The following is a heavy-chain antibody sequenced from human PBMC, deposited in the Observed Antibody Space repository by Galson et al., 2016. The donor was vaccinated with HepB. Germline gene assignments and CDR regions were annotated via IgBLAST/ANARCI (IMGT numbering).Heavy chain of an antibody. CDR2: IWYDGSSK. V-gene: IGHV3-33*08. CDR3: ARDAQQLLRGYYYGMDV. J-gene: IGHJ6*02. Sequence: SLRLSCAASGFTFNSYGMSWVRQAPGKGLEWVAGIWYDGSSKNYADSVKGRFIIFRDNSRNTLYLEMNSLRAEDTAVYYCARDAQQLLRGYYYGMDVWGQGTLITVSS. CDR1: GFTFNSYG. D-gene: IGHD1-1*01.